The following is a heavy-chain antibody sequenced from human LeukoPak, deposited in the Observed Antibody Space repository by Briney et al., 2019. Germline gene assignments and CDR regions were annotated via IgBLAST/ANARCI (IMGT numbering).Heavy chain of an antibody. J-gene: IGHJ4*02. CDR3: ARGYCSSATCRHFDY. CDR1: GYTLTELS. D-gene: IGHD2-2*01. Sequence: ASVKVPCKVSGYTLTELSMHWVRQAPGKGLEWMGGFDPEGGETIYAQKFQGRVTMTADTSTTTAYMELRSLRSDDTAVYYCARGYCSSATCRHFDYWGQGALVTVSS. CDR2: FDPEGGET. V-gene: IGHV1-24*01.